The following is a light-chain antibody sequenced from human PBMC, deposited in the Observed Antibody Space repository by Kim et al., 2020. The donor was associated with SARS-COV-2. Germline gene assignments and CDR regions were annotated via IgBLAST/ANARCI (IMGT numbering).Light chain of an antibody. CDR3: SSYTSGSTL. J-gene: IGLJ3*02. CDR2: DVS. Sequence: PGKAPKLMIYDVSKRPSGVSDRFSASKSDNTAPLTISGLHAEDGADYYCSSYTSGSTLFGGGTKVTVL. V-gene: IGLV2-14*03.